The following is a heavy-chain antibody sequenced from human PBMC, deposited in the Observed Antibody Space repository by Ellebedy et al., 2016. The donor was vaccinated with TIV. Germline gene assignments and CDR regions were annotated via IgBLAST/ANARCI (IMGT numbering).Heavy chain of an antibody. V-gene: IGHV3-53*01. CDR3: AGYSRTPPKGDY. Sequence: GESLKISCAASGFSVTSNYMNWVRRAPGKGLEWVSVIYSDGRTNYADSVKGRFTISRDTSKNTLYLQMNNLRAEDTAVYYCAGYSRTPPKGDYWGQGTLVTVSS. CDR2: IYSDGRT. CDR1: GFSVTSNY. D-gene: IGHD6-13*01. J-gene: IGHJ4*02.